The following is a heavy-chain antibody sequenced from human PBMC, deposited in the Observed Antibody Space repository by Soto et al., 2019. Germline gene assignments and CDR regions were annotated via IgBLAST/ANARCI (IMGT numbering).Heavy chain of an antibody. CDR1: GFTFSSYG. CDR2: ISYDGSNK. D-gene: IGHD3-10*01. V-gene: IGHV3-30*18. CDR3: AKDGPLYGSGSTYYYYSYMDV. Sequence: GGSLRLSCAASGFTFSSYGMHWVRQAPGKGLEWVAVISYDGSNKYYADSVKGRFTISRDNSKNTLYLQMNSLRAEDTAVYYCAKDGPLYGSGSTYYYYSYMDVWGKGTTVTVSS. J-gene: IGHJ6*03.